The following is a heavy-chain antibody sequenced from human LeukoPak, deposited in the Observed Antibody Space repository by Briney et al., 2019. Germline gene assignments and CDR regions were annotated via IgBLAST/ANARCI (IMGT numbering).Heavy chain of an antibody. CDR1: GFTFSSYG. V-gene: IGHV3-33*01. Sequence: GRSLRLSWVVSGFTFSSYGMHWVRQAPGKGLEWVALIWYDGSNKYYADSVKGRFTISRDNSKNTLYLQMNSLRADDTAVYYCARDVFTTYDTGGGYFDYWGQGTLVTVSS. D-gene: IGHD3-22*01. J-gene: IGHJ4*02. CDR2: IWYDGSNK. CDR3: ARDVFTTYDTGGGYFDY.